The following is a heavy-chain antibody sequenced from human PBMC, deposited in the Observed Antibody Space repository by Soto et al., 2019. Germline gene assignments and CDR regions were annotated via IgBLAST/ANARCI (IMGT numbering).Heavy chain of an antibody. D-gene: IGHD1-7*01. CDR3: GRGSSDSSGTLRVDY. Sequence: GSLLLACFATGFSVSSNYMSWVRQAPGKGLEWVSVIYSGGNRYYADSVEGRFSISRDNSKNTLFLQMNGLRAEDTAMYYCGRGSSDSSGTLRVDYWGQGTLVTVYS. J-gene: IGHJ4*02. CDR1: GFSVSSNY. CDR2: IYSGGNR. V-gene: IGHV3-53*03.